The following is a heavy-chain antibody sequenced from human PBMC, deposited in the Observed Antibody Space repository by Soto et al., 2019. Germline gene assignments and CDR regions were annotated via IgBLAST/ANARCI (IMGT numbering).Heavy chain of an antibody. V-gene: IGHV1-46*03. CDR3: AHAMVTPQNWFDP. J-gene: IGHJ5*02. CDR1: RYTFTNYY. Sequence: QVQLVQSGAGVKKPGASVKVSCKASRYTFTNYYIHWVRQAPGQGLEWMGIINPSGGSTSYAQKFQDRPTMTRDTSASTVSRELSSLRSEDTAVYYCAHAMVTPQNWFDPWGQGTLVTVSS. D-gene: IGHD2-15*01. CDR2: INPSGGST.